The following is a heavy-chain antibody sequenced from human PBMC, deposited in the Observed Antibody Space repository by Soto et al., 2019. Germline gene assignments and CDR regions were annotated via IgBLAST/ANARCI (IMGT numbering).Heavy chain of an antibody. CDR3: ASHRGITGTTDLDY. D-gene: IGHD1-7*01. J-gene: IGHJ4*02. Sequence: GGSLRLSCAASGFTFSSYAMSWARQAPGKGLEWVSSFSGSGASTYYADSVKGRFTISRDNSKNTLYLQMNSLRAEDTAVYYCASHRGITGTTDLDYWGQGTLVTVSS. V-gene: IGHV3-23*01. CDR2: FSGSGAST. CDR1: GFTFSSYA.